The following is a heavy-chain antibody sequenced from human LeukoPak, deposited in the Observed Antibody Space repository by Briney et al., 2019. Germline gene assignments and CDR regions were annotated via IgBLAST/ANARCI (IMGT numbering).Heavy chain of an antibody. CDR1: GVSISSYY. CDR2: ISNSAIT. V-gene: IGHV4-59*01. Sequence: SETLSLTCTVSGVSISSYYWTWIRQPPGKGLEWIGFISNSAITDYNPSLKSRVTISIDTSKDQFSLKLNSVTAADTAVYYCARVGYYGSGSYYRGYFEYWGQGTLVTVSS. J-gene: IGHJ4*02. CDR3: ARVGYYGSGSYYRGYFEY. D-gene: IGHD3-10*01.